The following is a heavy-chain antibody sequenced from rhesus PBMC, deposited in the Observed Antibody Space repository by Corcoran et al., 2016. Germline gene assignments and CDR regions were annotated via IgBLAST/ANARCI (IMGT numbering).Heavy chain of an antibody. CDR1: GGSISSSNW. J-gene: IGHJ4*01. D-gene: IGHD6-31*01. V-gene: IGHV4-93*02. Sequence: QVQLQESGPAVVKPSETLSLTCAVSGGSISSSNWWSWIRQSPGKGLEWIGGIYGSGGSTEYNPSLKIRVTISIDTSKNQFSLKLSSVTAADTAVYYCARHARTYSSGWPYYFDYWGQGVLVTVSS. CDR2: IYGSGGST. CDR3: ARHARTYSSGWPYYFDY.